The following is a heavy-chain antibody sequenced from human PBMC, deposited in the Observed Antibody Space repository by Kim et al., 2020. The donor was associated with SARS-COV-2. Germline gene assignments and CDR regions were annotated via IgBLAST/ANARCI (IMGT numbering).Heavy chain of an antibody. V-gene: IGHV3-48*02. D-gene: IGHD2-8*01. CDR2: IGRGGTNI. CDR1: GFTFSDFN. J-gene: IGHJ6*02. CDR3: ARTNLMDV. Sequence: GGSLRLSCAASGFTFSDFNMNWVRQAPGKGLEWVSFIGRGGTNIHCADSVKGRFTISRDNAKNSLYLQMNSLRDEDTAVYYCARTNLMDVWGQGTTVTVSS.